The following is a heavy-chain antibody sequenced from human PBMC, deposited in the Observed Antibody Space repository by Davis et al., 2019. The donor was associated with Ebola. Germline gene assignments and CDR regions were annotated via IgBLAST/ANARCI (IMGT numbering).Heavy chain of an antibody. Sequence: ASVKVSCKASGYTFTGYYMHWVRQAPGQGLEWMGWINPNSGGTNYAQKFQGRVTMTRDTSISTAYMELSRLRSDDTAVYYCARELGITILGVVRPLGYWGQGTLVTVSS. J-gene: IGHJ4*02. CDR2: INPNSGGT. V-gene: IGHV1-2*02. D-gene: IGHD3-3*01. CDR3: ARELGITILGVVRPLGY. CDR1: GYTFTGYY.